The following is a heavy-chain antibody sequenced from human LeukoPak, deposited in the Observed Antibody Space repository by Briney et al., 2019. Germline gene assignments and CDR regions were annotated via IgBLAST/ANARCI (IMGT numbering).Heavy chain of an antibody. CDR2: IISDGSST. J-gene: IGHJ5*02. V-gene: IGHV3-74*01. D-gene: IGHD6-19*01. CDR1: GFTFSSYW. Sequence: GGSLRLSCAASGFTFSSYWMHWVRQAPGKGLVWVSRIISDGSSTTYADSVKGRFTISRDNAKNTLYLQMNSLRAEDTAVYYCARATLGYSSGWYDNWGQGTLVTVSS. CDR3: ARATLGYSSGWYDN.